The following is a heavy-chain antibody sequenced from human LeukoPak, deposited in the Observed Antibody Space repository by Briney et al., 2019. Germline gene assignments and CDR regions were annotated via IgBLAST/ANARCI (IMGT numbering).Heavy chain of an antibody. CDR2: ISSSSGTI. J-gene: IGHJ4*02. Sequence: GGSLRLSCAASGFTFSSYSMNWVRQAPGKGLEWLSYISSSSGTIYYIDSVKGRFTISRDNAKNSLFLQMNSLRAEDTAVYYCARGGIAVAGYFDYWGQGTLVTVSS. D-gene: IGHD6-19*01. CDR3: ARGGIAVAGYFDY. CDR1: GFTFSSYS. V-gene: IGHV3-48*01.